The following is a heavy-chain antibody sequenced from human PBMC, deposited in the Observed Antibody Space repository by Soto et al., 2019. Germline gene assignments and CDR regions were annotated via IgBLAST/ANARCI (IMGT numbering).Heavy chain of an antibody. CDR2: IYPGDSDT. D-gene: IGHD3-16*01. J-gene: IGHJ6*02. CDR1: GYSFTSYW. Sequence: PGESLKISCKGSGYSFTSYWIGWVRQMPGKGLEWMGIIYPGDSDTRYSPSFQGQVTISADKSISTAYLQWSSLKASDTAMYYCARTPGDGAVYYYYGMDVWGQGTTVTVSS. V-gene: IGHV5-51*03. CDR3: ARTPGDGAVYYYYGMDV.